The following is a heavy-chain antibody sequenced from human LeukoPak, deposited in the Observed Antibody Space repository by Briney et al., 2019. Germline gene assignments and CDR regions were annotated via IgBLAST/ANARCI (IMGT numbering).Heavy chain of an antibody. CDR2: IRYDGSNK. CDR3: AKAGTQQWLLFVGVY. D-gene: IGHD6-19*01. J-gene: IGHJ4*02. Sequence: GGSLRLSCAASGFTFSTYGMLWVRQAPGQGPEWVALIRYDGSNKYYADSVKGRFTISRDNSKNTLYLQMDSLRVEDTAMYYCAKAGTQQWLLFVGVYWGQGALVTVSS. V-gene: IGHV3-30*02. CDR1: GFTFSTYG.